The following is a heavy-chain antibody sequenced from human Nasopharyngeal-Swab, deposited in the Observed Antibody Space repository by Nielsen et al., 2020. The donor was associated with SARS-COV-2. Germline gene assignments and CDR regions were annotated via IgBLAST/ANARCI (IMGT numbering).Heavy chain of an antibody. CDR3: AKWGTYYYGSGSFFGPSNWFDP. CDR1: GFTFSSYA. J-gene: IGHJ5*02. V-gene: IGHV3-23*01. CDR2: ISGSGGST. Sequence: GGSLRLSCAASGFTFSSYAMTWVRQAPGKGLEWVSAISGSGGSTYYADSVRGRFTISRDNSKNTLHLQMNSLRGEDTAVYYCAKWGTYYYGSGSFFGPSNWFDPWGQGTLVTVSS. D-gene: IGHD3-10*01.